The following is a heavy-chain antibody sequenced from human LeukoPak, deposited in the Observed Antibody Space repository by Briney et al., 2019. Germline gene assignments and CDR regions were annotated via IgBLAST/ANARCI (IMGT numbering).Heavy chain of an antibody. V-gene: IGHV4-59*01. CDR1: GGSISSYD. J-gene: IGHJ4*02. Sequence: QPSETLSLTCTVSGGSISSYDWSWIRQPPGKGLEWIGYIYYSGSTNYNPSLKSRVTISVDTSKNQFSLKLSSVTAADTAVYYCAREAAGTRAVDYWGQGTLVTVSS. CDR2: IYYSGST. D-gene: IGHD6-13*01. CDR3: AREAAGTRAVDY.